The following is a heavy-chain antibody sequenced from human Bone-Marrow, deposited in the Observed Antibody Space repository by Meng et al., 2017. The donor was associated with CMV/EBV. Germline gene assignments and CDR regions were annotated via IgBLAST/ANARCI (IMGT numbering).Heavy chain of an antibody. CDR1: GFTFSSYW. J-gene: IGHJ3*02. CDR2: IKQDGSEK. Sequence: GGSLKISCAASGFTFSSYWMSWVRQAPGKGLEWVANIKQDGSEKYYVDSVKGRFTISRDNAKNSLYLQMNSLRAEDTAVYYCATRGSCWYFAIDIWGQGTMVTVSS. D-gene: IGHD6-13*01. V-gene: IGHV3-7*01. CDR3: ATRGSCWYFAIDI.